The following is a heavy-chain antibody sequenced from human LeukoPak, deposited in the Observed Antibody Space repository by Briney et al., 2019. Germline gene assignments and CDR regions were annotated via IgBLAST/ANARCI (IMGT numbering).Heavy chain of an antibody. CDR2: ISSSSSYI. CDR1: GFTFSSYS. Sequence: PGGSLRLSGAASGFTFSSYSMNWVRQAPGKGLEWVSSISSSSSYIYYADSVKGRFTISRDNAKNSLYLQMNSLRAEDTAVYYCAREYDFWSGYYTPVDVWGQGTTVTVSS. D-gene: IGHD3-3*01. J-gene: IGHJ6*02. V-gene: IGHV3-21*01. CDR3: AREYDFWSGYYTPVDV.